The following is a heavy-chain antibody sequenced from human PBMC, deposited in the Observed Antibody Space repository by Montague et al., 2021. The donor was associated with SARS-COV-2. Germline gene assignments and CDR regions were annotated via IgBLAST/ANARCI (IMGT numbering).Heavy chain of an antibody. V-gene: IGHV3-23*03. Sequence: LRLSCAASGFTFSSYPMTWVRQAPGKGLEWVSVVYSGGTTTYYADSVKGRFTISRDNSKNTLYLEMNSLRAEDTAIYYCAKDRVPSSSWYDGMDVWGQGTTVIVSS. J-gene: IGHJ6*02. CDR3: AKDRVPSSSWYDGMDV. CDR1: GFTFSSYP. CDR2: VYSGGTTT. D-gene: IGHD6-13*01.